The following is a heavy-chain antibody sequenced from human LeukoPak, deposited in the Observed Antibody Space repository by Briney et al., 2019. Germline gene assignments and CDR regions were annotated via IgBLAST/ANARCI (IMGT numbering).Heavy chain of an antibody. V-gene: IGHV4-34*01. D-gene: IGHD1-26*01. CDR3: ARTKWELNPLDY. J-gene: IGHJ4*02. CDR1: GGSFSGYY. Sequence: NPSETLSLTCAVYGGSFSGYYWSWIRQPPGKGLEWIGEINHSGSTYYNPSLKSRVTISVDTSKNQFSLKLSSVTAADTAVYYCARTKWELNPLDYWGQGTLVTVSS. CDR2: INHSGST.